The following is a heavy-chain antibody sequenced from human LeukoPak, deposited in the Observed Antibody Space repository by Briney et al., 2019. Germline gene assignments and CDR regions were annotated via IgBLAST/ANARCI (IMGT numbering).Heavy chain of an antibody. CDR1: GYTFTSYG. Sequence: ASVKVSCKASGYTFTSYGISWVRQAPGQGLEWMGWISGYNGNTNYAQKLKGRVTMTTDTSTSTAYMELRSLRSDDTAVYYCAREGYCNSTSCYKPFDYWGQGTLVTVSS. D-gene: IGHD2-2*01. J-gene: IGHJ4*02. V-gene: IGHV1-18*01. CDR3: AREGYCNSTSCYKPFDY. CDR2: ISGYNGNT.